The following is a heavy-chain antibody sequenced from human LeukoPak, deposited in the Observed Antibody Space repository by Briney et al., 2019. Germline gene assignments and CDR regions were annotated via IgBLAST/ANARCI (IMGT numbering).Heavy chain of an antibody. CDR1: GYTFTSYD. CDR3: ARADSPILRYFDWLYYYYYYMDV. D-gene: IGHD3-9*01. Sequence: ASVKVSCKASGYTFTSYDINWVRQATGQGLEWMGWMNPNSGNTGYAQKFQGRVTMTRNTSISTAYMELSSLRSEDTAVYYCARADSPILRYFDWLYYYYYYMDVWGKGTTVTISS. J-gene: IGHJ6*03. V-gene: IGHV1-8*01. CDR2: MNPNSGNT.